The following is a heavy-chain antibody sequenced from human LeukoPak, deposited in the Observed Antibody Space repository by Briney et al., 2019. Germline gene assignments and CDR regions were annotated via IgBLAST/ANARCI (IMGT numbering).Heavy chain of an antibody. J-gene: IGHJ4*02. CDR2: IYYSGST. CDR1: RGSISGSSYY. CDR3: ARDSNHIDY. D-gene: IGHD4-11*01. V-gene: IGHV4-39*02. Sequence: SETLSLTCTVSRGSISGSSYYWGWIRQPPGKGLEWTGSIYYSGSTYYNPSLKSRVTISVDTSKNQFSLKLSSVTAADTAVYYCARDSNHIDYWGQGTLVTVSS.